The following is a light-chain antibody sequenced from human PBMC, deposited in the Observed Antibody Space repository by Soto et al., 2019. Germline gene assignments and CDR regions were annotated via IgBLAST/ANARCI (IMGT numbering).Light chain of an antibody. CDR1: SSDVGSYNL. V-gene: IGLV2-23*01. CDR3: SSYAPSRTYV. J-gene: IGLJ1*01. Sequence: QSALTQPASMSGSPGQSITISCTGTSSDVGSYNLVSWYQQFPDKAPKLTIYDGSERPSGVSDRFSGSKSGNTASLTNSGLRAEDEAEYHCSSYAPSRTYVFGTGTKVTVL. CDR2: DGS.